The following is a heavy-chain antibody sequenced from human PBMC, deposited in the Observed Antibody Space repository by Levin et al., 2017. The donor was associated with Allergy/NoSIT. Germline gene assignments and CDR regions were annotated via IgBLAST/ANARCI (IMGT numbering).Heavy chain of an antibody. CDR3: AREREQNYGDYVDDAFDI. Sequence: PGGSLRLSCAASGFTFSSYGMHWVRQAPGKGLEWVAVIWYDGSNKYYADSVKGRFTISRDNSKNTLYLQMNSLRAEDTAVYYCAREREQNYGDYVDDAFDIWGQGTMVTVSS. J-gene: IGHJ3*02. V-gene: IGHV3-33*01. CDR2: IWYDGSNK. CDR1: GFTFSSYG. D-gene: IGHD4-17*01.